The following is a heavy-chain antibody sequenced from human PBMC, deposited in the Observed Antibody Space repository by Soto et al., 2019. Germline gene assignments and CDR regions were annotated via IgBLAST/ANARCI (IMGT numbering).Heavy chain of an antibody. CDR2: ISSSSSYI. Sequence: EVQLVECGGGLVKPGGSLRLSCAASGFTFSSYSMNWVRQAPGKGLEWVSSISSSSSYIYYADSVKGRFTISRDNAKNSLYLQMNSLRAEVTAVYYCARDQGAGGGNSLDYWGQGTLVTVSS. CDR3: ARDQGAGGGNSLDY. J-gene: IGHJ4*02. D-gene: IGHD2-21*02. V-gene: IGHV3-21*01. CDR1: GFTFSSYS.